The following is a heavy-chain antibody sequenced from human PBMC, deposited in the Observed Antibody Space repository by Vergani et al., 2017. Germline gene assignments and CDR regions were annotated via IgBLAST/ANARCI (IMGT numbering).Heavy chain of an antibody. CDR2: ISSNGGST. V-gene: IGHV3-64*07. CDR1: GFTFSSYA. Sequence: EVQLVESGGGLVQLGGSLRLSCAASGFTFSSYAMHWVRQAPGKGLEYVSAISSNGGSTYYADSVKGRFTISRDNSKNTLYLQMGSLRAEDMAVYYCASLARDYWGQGTLVTVSS. J-gene: IGHJ4*02. CDR3: ASLARDY.